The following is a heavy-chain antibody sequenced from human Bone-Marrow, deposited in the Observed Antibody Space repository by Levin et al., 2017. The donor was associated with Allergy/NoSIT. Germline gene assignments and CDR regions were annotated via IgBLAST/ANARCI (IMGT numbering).Heavy chain of an antibody. D-gene: IGHD3-16*01. CDR3: ARAGMITYGGSQFDY. CDR1: GYSISSGYN. CDR2: IYHSGST. Sequence: HSQTLSLTCVVSGYSISSGYNWGWIRQSPGKGLEWIGSIYHSGSTYYNPSLKSRVIISVDTAKNQFSLKLTSVTAADTAVYYCARAGMITYGGSQFDYWGQGTLVTVSS. V-gene: IGHV4-38-2*01. J-gene: IGHJ4*02.